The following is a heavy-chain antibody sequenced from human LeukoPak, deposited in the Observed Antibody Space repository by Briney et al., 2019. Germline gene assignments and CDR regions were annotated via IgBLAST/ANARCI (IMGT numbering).Heavy chain of an antibody. D-gene: IGHD3/OR15-3a*01. CDR3: ARLDWSNAFDI. V-gene: IGHV3-48*01. J-gene: IGHJ3*02. CDR2: ISSSSSTI. CDR1: GFTFSSYS. Sequence: GGSLRLSCAASGFTFSSYSMNWVRQAPGKGLEWVSYISSSSSTIYYADSVKGRFTISRDNAKNSLYLQMNSLRAEDTAVYYCARLDWSNAFDIWGQGTMVTVSS.